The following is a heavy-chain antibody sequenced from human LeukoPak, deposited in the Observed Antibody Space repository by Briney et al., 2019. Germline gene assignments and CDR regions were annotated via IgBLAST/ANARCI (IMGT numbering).Heavy chain of an antibody. V-gene: IGHV3-21*01. CDR1: GFTFSSYS. CDR3: ARYSGSCYYYYYYMDV. CDR2: ISSSSSYI. D-gene: IGHD3-10*01. Sequence: GGSLRLSCAASGFTFSSYSMNWVRQAPGKGLEWVSSISSSSSYIYYADSVKGRFTISRDNAKNSLYLQMNSLRAEDTAVYYCARYSGSCYYYYYYMDVWGKGTTVTVSS. J-gene: IGHJ6*03.